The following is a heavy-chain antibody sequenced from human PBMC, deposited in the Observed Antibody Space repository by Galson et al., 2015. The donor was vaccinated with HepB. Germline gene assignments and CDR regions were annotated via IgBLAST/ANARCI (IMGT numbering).Heavy chain of an antibody. CDR2: INSDGSST. D-gene: IGHD6-19*01. Sequence: SLRLSCASSGFTFSSYWMHWVRQVPGKGLVWVSRINSDGSSTTYADSVKGRFTISRDNAKNTLYLQMNSLRVEDTAVYYCARSRVERTVAGTFDYWGQGTLVTVSS. J-gene: IGHJ4*02. V-gene: IGHV3-74*01. CDR1: GFTFSSYW. CDR3: ARSRVERTVAGTFDY.